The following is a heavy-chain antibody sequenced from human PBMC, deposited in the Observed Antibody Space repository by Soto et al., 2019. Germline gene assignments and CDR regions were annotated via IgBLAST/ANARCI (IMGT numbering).Heavy chain of an antibody. J-gene: IGHJ3*02. V-gene: IGHV5-51*01. D-gene: IGHD3-22*01. CDR3: ARGLGPRDYYDSSGYYYWGAFDI. CDR2: NYPGESDT. CDR1: GNSFTSYW. Sequence: PGESLKISCKGSGNSFTSYWIGWVRQMPGHGLEWMGINYPGESDTRSSPSFQGQVTISADKSISTAYLQWSSLKASDTAMYYCARGLGPRDYYDSSGYYYWGAFDIWGQGTMVTVSS.